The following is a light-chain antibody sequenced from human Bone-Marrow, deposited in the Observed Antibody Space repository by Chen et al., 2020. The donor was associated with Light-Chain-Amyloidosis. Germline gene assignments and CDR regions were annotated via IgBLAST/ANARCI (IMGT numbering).Light chain of an antibody. CDR1: VLSKQY. CDR3: YSATDRNVF. Sequence: SYDLTHPSSVSVSPGQRARITCSGDVLSKQYVRWIQQKPGQAPPLIIFKYTERPSWISKRFSGTTSGSTVALTIDGAQVDDEADYYCYSATDRNVFFGGGTKLTVL. V-gene: IGLV3-27*01. J-gene: IGLJ2*01. CDR2: KYT.